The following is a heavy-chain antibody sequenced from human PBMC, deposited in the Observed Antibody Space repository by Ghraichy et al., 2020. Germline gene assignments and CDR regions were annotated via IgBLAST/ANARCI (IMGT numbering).Heavy chain of an antibody. CDR3: ASSYLRNYYDSSGYYYI. D-gene: IGHD3-22*01. CDR1: GGTFSSYA. J-gene: IGHJ3*02. CDR2: IIPIFGTA. V-gene: IGHV1-69*13. Sequence: SVKVSCKASGGTFSSYAISWVRQAPGQGLEWMGGIIPIFGTANYAQKFQGRVTITADESTSTAYMELSSLRSEDTAVYYCASSYLRNYYDSSGYYYIWGQGTMVTVSS.